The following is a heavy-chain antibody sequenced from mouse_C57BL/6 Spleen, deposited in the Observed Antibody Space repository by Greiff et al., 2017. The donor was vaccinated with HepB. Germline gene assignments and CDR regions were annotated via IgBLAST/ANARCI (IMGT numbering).Heavy chain of an antibody. CDR1: GFTFSSYA. V-gene: IGHV5-4*03. J-gene: IGHJ3*01. CDR3: ARGGRTGFAY. CDR2: ISDGGSYT. Sequence: EVKLVESGGGLVKPGGSLKLSCAASGFTFSSYAMSWVRQTPEKRLEWVATISDGGSYTYYPDNVKGRCTISGGNAKNNLNLQMSHLTSEDTAVYYSARGGRTGFAYWGQGTLVTVSA. D-gene: IGHD1-1*01.